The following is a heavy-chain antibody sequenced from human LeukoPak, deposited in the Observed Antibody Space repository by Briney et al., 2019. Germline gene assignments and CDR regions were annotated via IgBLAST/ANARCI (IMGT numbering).Heavy chain of an antibody. V-gene: IGHV3-74*01. CDR2: INIDGSST. D-gene: IGHD3-10*01. CDR1: GFTFSSYC. Sequence: GGSLRLSCAASGFTFSSYCMHWVRHAPGKGLAQVSRINIDGSSTTYENSVKGRFTISRDNAKNTLYLQMNSLRAEDTAVYYCARDHRGSGSRYYYYYMDVWGKGTTVTISS. CDR3: ARDHRGSGSRYYYYYMDV. J-gene: IGHJ6*03.